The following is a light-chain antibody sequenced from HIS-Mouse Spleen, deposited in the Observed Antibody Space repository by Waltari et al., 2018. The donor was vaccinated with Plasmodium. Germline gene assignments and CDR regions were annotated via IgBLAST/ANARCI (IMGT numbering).Light chain of an antibody. Sequence: TQVPPSPSSLSASVGDTVTITCRASQSISNYLNWYQQKPGKAPKVLIYAGSTLQSGVPLRISGSGAGTDFTFTSSRLQSEDVATDEWKQRYSTGKFGQGTKVEMK. CDR3: KQRYSTGK. J-gene: IGKJ1*01. CDR1: QSISNY. V-gene: IGKV1-39*01. CDR2: AGS.